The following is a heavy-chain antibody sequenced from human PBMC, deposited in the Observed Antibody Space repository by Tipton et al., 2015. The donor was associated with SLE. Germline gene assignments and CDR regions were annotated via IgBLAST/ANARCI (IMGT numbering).Heavy chain of an antibody. Sequence: TLSLTCTVSGGSISRSTYNWGWIRQPPGKGLEWTGSFYYSGNTHYNPSLKSRITISVDTSKNQFSLKLSSVTAADTAIYYCARHSTAGKGYFDYWGQGTLVTVSS. J-gene: IGHJ4*02. V-gene: IGHV4-39*01. CDR2: FYYSGNT. CDR1: GGSISRSTYN. CDR3: ARHSTAGKGYFDY.